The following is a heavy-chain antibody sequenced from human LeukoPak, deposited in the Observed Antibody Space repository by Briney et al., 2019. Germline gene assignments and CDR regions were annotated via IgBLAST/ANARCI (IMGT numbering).Heavy chain of an antibody. J-gene: IGHJ3*02. D-gene: IGHD4-23*01. CDR1: GGTFSSYA. CDR2: IIPIFGTA. CDR3: SRPAPTVGYAFDI. V-gene: IGHV1-69*05. Sequence: SVKVSCRASGGTFSSYAISWVREAPGQGLEWMGGIIPIFGTANYAQKFQGRVTITTDESTSTAYMELSSLRSEGTAVYYCSRPAPTVGYAFDIWGQGTMVTVSS.